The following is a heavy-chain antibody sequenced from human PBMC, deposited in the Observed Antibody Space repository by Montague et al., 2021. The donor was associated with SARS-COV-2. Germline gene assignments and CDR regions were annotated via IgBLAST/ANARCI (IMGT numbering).Heavy chain of an antibody. Sequence: SETLSLTCTVSNVSINNYSRGWIRQAPGKGLEWIGHTYNSGSTNYNPSLKSRVTISVDTSKNQFSLKLSSVTAADTAVYYCAGTDYDFWSGVIHYYYMDVWGKGTTVTVSS. V-gene: IGHV4-59*01. CDR2: TYNSGST. D-gene: IGHD3-3*01. CDR1: NVSINNYS. J-gene: IGHJ6*03. CDR3: AGTDYDFWSGVIHYYYMDV.